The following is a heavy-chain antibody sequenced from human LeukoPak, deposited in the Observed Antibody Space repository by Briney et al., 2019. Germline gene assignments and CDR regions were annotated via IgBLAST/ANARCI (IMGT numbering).Heavy chain of an antibody. Sequence: PGGSLRLSCAASGLTINTNYMNWVRQVPGRGLEWLSVIYPGGVTKYAESVKGRFTVSRDIAKNTVYLEMNDLRAEDTALYYCAREIGYYFDSDDSRLRGRLDVWGKGTSVTLSS. D-gene: IGHD3-22*01. CDR3: AREIGYYFDSDDSRLRGRLDV. CDR1: GLTINTNY. CDR2: IYPGGVT. V-gene: IGHV3-53*01. J-gene: IGHJ6*04.